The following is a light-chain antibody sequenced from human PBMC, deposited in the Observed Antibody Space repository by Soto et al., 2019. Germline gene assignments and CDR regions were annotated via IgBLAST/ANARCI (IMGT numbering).Light chain of an antibody. V-gene: IGKV1-5*03. Sequence: DIQMTQSPYTLSASVGDRVTITCRASQSISGSLAWYQQKPGKAPKLLIYEASNLKSGVPSRFSGSGSGTENTLTISSLQPDDSASYYCQQYNGFWAFGQGTRVEIK. CDR1: QSISGS. CDR2: EAS. CDR3: QQYNGFWA. J-gene: IGKJ1*01.